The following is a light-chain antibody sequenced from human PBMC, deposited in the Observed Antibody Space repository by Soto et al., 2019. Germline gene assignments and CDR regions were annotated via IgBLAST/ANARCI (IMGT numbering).Light chain of an antibody. CDR2: EGS. J-gene: IGLJ2*01. V-gene: IGLV2-23*01. CDR3: CSYAGSSTHVV. Sequence: QSVLTQPASVSGSPGQSITISCTGTSSDVGSYNLVSWYQQHPGKAPKLMIYEGSKRPSGVSNRFYGSKSGNTASLTISGLQAEDEADYYCCSYAGSSTHVVFGGGTQLTVL. CDR1: SSDVGSYNL.